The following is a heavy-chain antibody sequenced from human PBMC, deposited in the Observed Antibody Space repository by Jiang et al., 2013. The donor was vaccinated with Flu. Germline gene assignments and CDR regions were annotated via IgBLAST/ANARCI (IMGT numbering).Heavy chain of an antibody. Sequence: GPGLVKPSETLSLTCTVSGDSVRSGSHYWSWIRQSPGKGPEWLGDIYYTGSSKYNPSLKSRVTISIDTSNNHFSLKLRSTTTADTAVYYCAAKGLFWFGESHLDYVGPGNHRSPSRQ. D-gene: IGHD3-10*01. CDR1: GDSVRSGSHY. V-gene: IGHV4-61*03. CDR3: AAKGLFWFGESHLDY. CDR2: IYYTGSS. J-gene: IGHJ4*02.